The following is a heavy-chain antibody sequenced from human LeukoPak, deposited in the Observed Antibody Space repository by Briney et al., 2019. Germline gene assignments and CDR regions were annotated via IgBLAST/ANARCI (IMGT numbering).Heavy chain of an antibody. CDR1: GGSFSGYY. CDR3: ASTSLIVVVPAAHDAFDI. Sequence: SETLSLTCAVYGGSFSGYYWSWIRQPPWKGLEWIGEINHSGSTNYNPSLKSRVTISVDTSKNQFSLKLSSVTAADTAVYYCASTSLIVVVPAAHDAFDIWGQGTMVTVSS. D-gene: IGHD2-2*01. CDR2: INHSGST. J-gene: IGHJ3*02. V-gene: IGHV4-34*01.